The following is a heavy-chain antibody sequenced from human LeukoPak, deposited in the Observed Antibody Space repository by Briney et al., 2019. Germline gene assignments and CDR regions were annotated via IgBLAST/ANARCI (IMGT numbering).Heavy chain of an antibody. D-gene: IGHD4-17*01. J-gene: IGHJ6*02. Sequence: PGRSLRLSCAASGFTFSSYGMHWVRQAPGKGLEWVAVIWYDGSNKYYADSVKGRFTISRDNSKNTLYLQMNSLRAEDTAVYYCANSSPYGDPRGYYYYGMDVWGQGTTVTVSS. CDR2: IWYDGSNK. V-gene: IGHV3-33*06. CDR3: ANSSPYGDPRGYYYYGMDV. CDR1: GFTFSSYG.